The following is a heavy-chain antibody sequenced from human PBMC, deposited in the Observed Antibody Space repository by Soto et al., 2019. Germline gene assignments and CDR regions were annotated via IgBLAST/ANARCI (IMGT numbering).Heavy chain of an antibody. D-gene: IGHD3-16*02. V-gene: IGHV1-2*04. CDR3: ARAGIMITFGGVIAKRAGGAFDI. J-gene: IGHJ3*02. CDR2: INPNSGGT. CDR1: GYTFTGYY. Sequence: WASVKVSCKASGYTFTGYYMHWVRQAPGQGLEWMGWINPNSGGTNYAQKFQGWVTMTRDTSISTAYMELSRLRSDDTAVYYCARAGIMITFGGVIAKRAGGAFDIWGQGTMVTVSS.